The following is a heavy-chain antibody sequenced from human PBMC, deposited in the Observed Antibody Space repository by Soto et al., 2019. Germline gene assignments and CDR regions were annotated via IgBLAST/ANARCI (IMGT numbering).Heavy chain of an antibody. J-gene: IGHJ1*01. CDR2: ISYDGSNK. V-gene: IGHV3-30*03. CDR1: GFTFSSYG. Sequence: PGGSLRLSCAASGFTFSSYGMHWVRQAPGKGLEWVAVISYDGSNKYYADSVKGRFTISRDNSKNTLYLQMNSLRAEDTAVYYCATLPVAGTAGEVFQHWGQGTLVTVSS. D-gene: IGHD6-19*01. CDR3: ATLPVAGTAGEVFQH.